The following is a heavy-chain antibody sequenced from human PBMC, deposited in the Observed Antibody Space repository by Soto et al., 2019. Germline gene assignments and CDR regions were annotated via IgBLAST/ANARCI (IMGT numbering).Heavy chain of an antibody. D-gene: IGHD1-1*01. CDR3: AKDFRGSLQLFVS. CDR1: GFTFSSYA. CDR2: ISGSGGST. V-gene: IGHV3-23*01. Sequence: GGSLRLSCAASGFTFSSYAMSWVRQAPGKGLEWVSAISGSGGSTYYADSVKGRLTISRDNSKNTLYLQMNSLRAEDTAVYYCAKDFRGSLQLFVSWGQGTLVTVSS. J-gene: IGHJ5*01.